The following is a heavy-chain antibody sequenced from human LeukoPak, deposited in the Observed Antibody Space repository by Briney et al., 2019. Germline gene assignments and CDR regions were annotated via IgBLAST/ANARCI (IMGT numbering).Heavy chain of an antibody. CDR2: IYSGGST. V-gene: IGHV3-53*01. CDR3: AKDLEDIVVVPAAIDY. CDR1: GFIVSSNY. D-gene: IGHD2-2*01. J-gene: IGHJ4*02. Sequence: GGSLRLSCAASGFIVSSNYMSWVRQAPGKGLEWVSVIYSGGSTYYADSVKGRFTISRDNSKNTLYLQMNSLRAEDTAVYYCAKDLEDIVVVPAAIDYWGQGTLVTVSS.